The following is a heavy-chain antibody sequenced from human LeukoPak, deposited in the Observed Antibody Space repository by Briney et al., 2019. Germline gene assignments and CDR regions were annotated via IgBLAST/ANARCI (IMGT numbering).Heavy chain of an antibody. Sequence: GGSLRLSCAASGFTFSSYSMNWVRQAPGKGLEWVSYISSSSSTIYYADSVKGRFTISRDNGKNTLYLQMNSLRAEDTAVYYCARGSTYYDSSGQVPFDYWGQGTLVTVSS. CDR3: ARGSTYYDSSGQVPFDY. CDR2: ISSSSSTI. V-gene: IGHV3-48*01. CDR1: GFTFSSYS. J-gene: IGHJ4*02. D-gene: IGHD3-22*01.